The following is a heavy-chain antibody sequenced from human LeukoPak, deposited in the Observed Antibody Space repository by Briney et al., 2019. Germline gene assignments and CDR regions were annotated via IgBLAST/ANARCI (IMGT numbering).Heavy chain of an antibody. V-gene: IGHV4-59*08. D-gene: IGHD3-22*01. CDR2: VFYDGGT. Sequence: KPSETLSLTCAVYGGSFSGYYWSWIRQPPGKGLEWIGYVFYDGGTRYAASLESRVTISLDTSKNQFTLRLSSVTAADTAFYYCARQPSGHYGKSGYYPYYFDYWGQGALVTVSS. J-gene: IGHJ4*02. CDR3: ARQPSGHYGKSGYYPYYFDY. CDR1: GGSFSGYY.